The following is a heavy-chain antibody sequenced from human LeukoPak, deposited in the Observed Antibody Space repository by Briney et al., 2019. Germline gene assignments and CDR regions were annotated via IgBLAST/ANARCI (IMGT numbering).Heavy chain of an antibody. CDR3: ARDYYDSSGYYYPDY. CDR2: INPSGGST. J-gene: IGHJ4*02. CDR1: GYTFTSYY. Sequence: GASVKVSCKASGYTFTSYYMHWVRQAPGQGLEWMGIINPSGGSTSYAQKFQGRVTMTRDTSTSTVYMEPSSLRSEDTAVYYCARDYYDSSGYYYPDYWGQGTLVTVSS. D-gene: IGHD3-22*01. V-gene: IGHV1-46*01.